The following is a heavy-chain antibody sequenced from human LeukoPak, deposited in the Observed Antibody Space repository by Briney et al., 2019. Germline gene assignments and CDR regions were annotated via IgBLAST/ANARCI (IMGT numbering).Heavy chain of an antibody. CDR2: ITGSSDYI. J-gene: IGHJ4*02. Sequence: GGSLRLSCAASEFTFSTYTMNWVRQAPGKGLEWVSSITGSSDYIYYADSVKGRFTISRDNAKNSLFLHMSSLRAEDTAVYYCARGANYGDYWGQGTLVTVSS. V-gene: IGHV3-21*01. D-gene: IGHD1-26*01. CDR1: EFTFSTYT. CDR3: ARGANYGDY.